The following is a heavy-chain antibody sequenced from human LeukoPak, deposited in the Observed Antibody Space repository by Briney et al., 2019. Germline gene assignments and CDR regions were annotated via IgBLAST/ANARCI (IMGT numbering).Heavy chain of an antibody. D-gene: IGHD2-15*01. V-gene: IGHV4-39*07. J-gene: IGHJ5*02. CDR2: IHHSGST. Sequence: PSETLSLTCTVSGGSISSSSYYWGWIRQPPGKGLEWIGNIHHSGSTYYNPSLKSRVTTSVDTSKNQLSLKLSSVTAADTAVYYCARDILTPFYCSGGSCYFDPWGQGTLVTVSS. CDR1: GGSISSSSYY. CDR3: ARDILTPFYCSGGSCYFDP.